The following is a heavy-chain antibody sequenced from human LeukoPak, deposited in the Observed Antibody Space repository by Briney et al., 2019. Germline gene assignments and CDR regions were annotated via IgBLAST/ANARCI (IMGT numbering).Heavy chain of an antibody. CDR3: AKRTMSAFDS. D-gene: IGHD5-24*01. CDR1: GFTFRTYA. J-gene: IGHJ4*02. CDR2: ISGSGNGT. V-gene: IGHV3-23*01. Sequence: GGSLRLSCTASGFTFRTYAMNWVRQAPGKGLEWLSGISGSGNGTYYADSVKGRFIISRDNSKNMVYLQMNSLTAEDTATYYCAKRTMSAFDSWGQGTLLIVSS.